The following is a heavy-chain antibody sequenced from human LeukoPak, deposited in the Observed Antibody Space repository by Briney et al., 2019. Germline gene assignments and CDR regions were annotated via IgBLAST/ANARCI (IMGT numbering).Heavy chain of an antibody. J-gene: IGHJ5*02. CDR1: GGSISSYY. CDR2: IYTSGST. V-gene: IGHV4-4*07. CDR3: ARRLSGYSSSWYWFDP. D-gene: IGHD6-13*01. Sequence: PSETLSLTCTVSGGSISSYYWSWIRQPAGKGLEWIGRIYTSGSTNYNPSLKSRVTMSVDTSKNQFSLKLSSVTAADTAVYYCARRLSGYSSSWYWFDPWGQGTLVTVSS.